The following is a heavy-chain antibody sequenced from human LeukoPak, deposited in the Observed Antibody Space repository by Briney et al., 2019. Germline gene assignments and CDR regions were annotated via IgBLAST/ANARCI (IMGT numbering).Heavy chain of an antibody. CDR3: AKDLVNWSYAYYGMDV. CDR1: GFTFSSYG. CDR2: ISYDGSNK. Sequence: GGSLRLSCAASGFTFSSYGMHWVRQAPGKGLEWVAVISYDGSNKYYADSVKGRFTISRDNSKNTLYLQMNSLRAEDTAVYYCAKDLVNWSYAYYGMDVWGQGTTVTVSS. D-gene: IGHD1-7*01. V-gene: IGHV3-30*18. J-gene: IGHJ6*02.